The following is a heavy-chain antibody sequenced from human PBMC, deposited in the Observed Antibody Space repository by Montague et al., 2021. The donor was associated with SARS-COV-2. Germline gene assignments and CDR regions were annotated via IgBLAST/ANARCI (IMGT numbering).Heavy chain of an antibody. CDR3: ARRGYYDSAGYHWHLDL. CDR1: GGSINDHY. V-gene: IGHV4-4*09. D-gene: IGHD3-22*01. Sequence: SETLSLTCTVSGGSINDHYRSWIRQSPGKGLEWIGYISSNGKTNYNPSLKSRVTLSADASRNEFSLKLDSVTAEDTAVYFCARRGYYDSAGYHWHLDLWGRGMLVTVSS. CDR2: ISSNGKT. J-gene: IGHJ2*01.